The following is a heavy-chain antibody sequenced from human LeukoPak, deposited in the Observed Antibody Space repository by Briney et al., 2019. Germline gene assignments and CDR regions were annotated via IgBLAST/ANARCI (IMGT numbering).Heavy chain of an antibody. V-gene: IGHV4-30-4*08. J-gene: IGHJ4*02. CDR2: IYYSGGT. CDR3: ARAPQYSGSHDSFDY. D-gene: IGHD1-26*01. Sequence: PSQTLSLTCTVSGGSISSGGYYWSWIRQPPGKGLEWIGYIYYSGGTYYNPSLKSRVTISVDTSKNQFSLKLSSVTAADTAVYYCARAPQYSGSHDSFDYWGQGTLVTVSS. CDR1: GGSISSGGYY.